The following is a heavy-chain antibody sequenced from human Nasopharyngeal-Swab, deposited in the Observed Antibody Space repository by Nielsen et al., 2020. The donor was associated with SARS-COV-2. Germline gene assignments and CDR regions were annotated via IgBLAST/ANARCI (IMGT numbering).Heavy chain of an antibody. CDR1: GFTFSDYS. CDR3: AGAAGSYEGVYAFDI. CDR2: ITSSSRYI. J-gene: IGHJ3*02. Sequence: GESLKISCAASGFTFSDYSMNWVRQTPGKGLAWVSSITSSSRYIYYADSVKGRFTISRDNGKNSLYLQMNSLRAEDTALYYCAGAAGSYEGVYAFDIWGQGTMVTVSS. V-gene: IGHV3-21*04. D-gene: IGHD1-26*01.